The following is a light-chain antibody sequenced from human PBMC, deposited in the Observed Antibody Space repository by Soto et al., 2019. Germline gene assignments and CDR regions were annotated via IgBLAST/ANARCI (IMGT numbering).Light chain of an antibody. CDR3: QRQSNWPRT. J-gene: IGKJ1*01. CDR1: QRVSNY. CDR2: HAS. V-gene: IGKV3-11*01. Sequence: EIVLTESPATLSLSPGERATLSCRASQRVSNYLAWYQHKPGQAPRLLIYHASSRATGIPARFSGSGSGTEFTLTISSLQSEDFAIYYCQRQSNWPRTFGQGTKVDIK.